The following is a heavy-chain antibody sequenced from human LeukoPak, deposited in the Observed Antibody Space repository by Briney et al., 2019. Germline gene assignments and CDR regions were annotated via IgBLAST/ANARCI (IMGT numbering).Heavy chain of an antibody. J-gene: IGHJ4*02. CDR1: GFTFSSYW. CDR2: IKQDGSEK. CDR3: ARPLGRIAAFNDY. Sequence: GGSLRLSCAASGFTFSSYWMSWVRQAPGKGLEWLANIKQDGSEKYYVDSVKGRFTISRDNAKNSLYLQMNSLRAEDTAVYYCARPLGRIAAFNDYWGQGTLVTVSS. V-gene: IGHV3-7*01. D-gene: IGHD6-13*01.